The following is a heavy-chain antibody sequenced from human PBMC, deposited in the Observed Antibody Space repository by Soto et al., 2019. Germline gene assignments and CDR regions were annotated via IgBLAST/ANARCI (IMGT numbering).Heavy chain of an antibody. Sequence: GGSLRLSCAASGLTFRSYWMHWVRQAPGKGLEWVSSINWNGGSTAYVDSVEGRFTISRDNARNSLYLQMNSLRAEDTALYYCARGRVYSSSWSTAFFDSWGQGTLVTVSS. CDR1: GLTFRSYW. CDR2: INWNGGST. J-gene: IGHJ4*02. D-gene: IGHD6-13*01. CDR3: ARGRVYSSSWSTAFFDS. V-gene: IGHV3-20*04.